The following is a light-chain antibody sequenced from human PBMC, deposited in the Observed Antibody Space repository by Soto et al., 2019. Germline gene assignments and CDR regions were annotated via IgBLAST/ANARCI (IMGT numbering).Light chain of an antibody. J-gene: IGKJ2*01. CDR3: QQYNNWPGYT. CDR1: QSVSSN. Sequence: EIVMTQSPATLSVSPGERATLSCRASQSVSSNLAWYQQKPGQAPRLLIYGASTRATGIPARFSGSGSGTEFTLTISSLQYEDFAVYYCQQYNNWPGYTFGQGTKLEIK. CDR2: GAS. V-gene: IGKV3-15*01.